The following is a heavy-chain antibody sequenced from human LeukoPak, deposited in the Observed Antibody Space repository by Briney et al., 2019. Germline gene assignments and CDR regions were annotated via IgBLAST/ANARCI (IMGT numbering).Heavy chain of an antibody. CDR2: IESKTDGGTT. CDR1: GFTFYNAW. D-gene: IGHD3-10*01. CDR3: TTPFYSGSGSYYNAFDI. Sequence: GGSLRLSCAASGFTFYNAWMSWVRQAPGKGLEWVGRIESKTDGGTTNYAAPVKGRFTISRDDSENTLYLQMNSLKTEDTAVYYCTTPFYSGSGSYYNAFDIWGQGTVVTVSS. J-gene: IGHJ3*02. V-gene: IGHV3-15*04.